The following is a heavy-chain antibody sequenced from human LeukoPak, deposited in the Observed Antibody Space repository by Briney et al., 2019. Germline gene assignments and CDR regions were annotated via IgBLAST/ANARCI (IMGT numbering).Heavy chain of an antibody. CDR2: IGTAGDT. CDR1: GFTFSSYD. J-gene: IGHJ4*02. CDR3: ARAIGYNWNDAFDY. V-gene: IGHV3-13*01. D-gene: IGHD1-1*01. Sequence: PGGSLRLSCAASGFTFSSYDMHWVRQATGKGLEWVSAIGTAGDTYYPGSVKGRFTISRENAKNSFYLQMNSLRAEDTAVYYCARAIGYNWNDAFDYWGQGTLVTVSS.